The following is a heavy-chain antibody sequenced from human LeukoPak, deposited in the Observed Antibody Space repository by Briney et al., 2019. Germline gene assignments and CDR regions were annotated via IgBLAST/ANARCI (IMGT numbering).Heavy chain of an antibody. CDR3: ATRKTAYSSSWSGVLYYGMDV. D-gene: IGHD6-13*01. J-gene: IGHJ6*02. CDR1: GYTFTGYY. CDR2: INPNSGGT. Sequence: GASVNVSCKASGYTFTGYYMHWVRQAPGQGLEWMGWINPNSGGTNYAQKFQGRVAMTRDTSISTAYMELSRLRSDDTAVYYCATRKTAYSSSWSGVLYYGMDVWGQGTTVTVSS. V-gene: IGHV1-2*02.